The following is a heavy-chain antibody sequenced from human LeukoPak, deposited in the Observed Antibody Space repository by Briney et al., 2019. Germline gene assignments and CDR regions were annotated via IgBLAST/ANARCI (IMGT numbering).Heavy chain of an antibody. V-gene: IGHV3-30*02. J-gene: IGHJ5*02. D-gene: IGHD2-2*01. Sequence: GGSLRLSCAASGFTFSSYAMSWVRQAPGKGLEWVAFIRYDGSNKYYADSVKGRFTISRDNSKNTLYLQMNSLRAEDTAVYYCAKDGIGDIVVVPAATWGQGTLVTVSS. CDR1: GFTFSSYA. CDR2: IRYDGSNK. CDR3: AKDGIGDIVVVPAAT.